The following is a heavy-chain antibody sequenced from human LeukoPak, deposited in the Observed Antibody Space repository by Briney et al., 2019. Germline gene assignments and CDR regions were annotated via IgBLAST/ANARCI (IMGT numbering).Heavy chain of an antibody. CDR3: ARDWIQRWIRGGAFDI. D-gene: IGHD5-18*01. CDR1: GGTFSSYA. V-gene: IGHV1-69*01. Sequence: ASVKVSCKASGGTFSSYAISWVRQAPGQGLEWMGGIIPIFGTANYAQKFQGRVTITADESTSTAYMALSSLSSEDTAVYYCARDWIQRWIRGGAFDIWGQGTMVTVSS. CDR2: IIPIFGTA. J-gene: IGHJ3*02.